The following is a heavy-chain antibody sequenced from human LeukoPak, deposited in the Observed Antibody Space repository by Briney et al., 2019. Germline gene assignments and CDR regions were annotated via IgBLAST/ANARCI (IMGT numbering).Heavy chain of an antibody. CDR2: IKDDGSET. CDR1: GFTFSSYW. J-gene: IGHJ3*01. CDR3: ARALLLPIVTALNEHAFDL. Sequence: LGGSLRLSCVASGFTFSSYWMNWVRQTPEKGLEWVASIKDDGSETYHVDSVKGRFTIARDNTKNSLRLQMNSLRVEDTAVYYCARALLLPIVTALNEHAFDLWGQGTIVTVSS. D-gene: IGHD2-21*02. V-gene: IGHV3-7*01.